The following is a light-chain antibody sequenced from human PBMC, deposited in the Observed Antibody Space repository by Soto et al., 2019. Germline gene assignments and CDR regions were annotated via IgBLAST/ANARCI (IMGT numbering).Light chain of an antibody. V-gene: IGKV3-20*01. CDR1: QSIGSN. CDR3: QQYGSSPLT. Sequence: EIVMTQSPATLSVSPGERATLSCRASQSIGSNLAWYQQKPGQAPRLLIYAASSRATGIPDRFSGSGSGTDFTLTISRLEPEDFAVYYCQQYGSSPLTFGGGTKVEIK. J-gene: IGKJ4*01. CDR2: AAS.